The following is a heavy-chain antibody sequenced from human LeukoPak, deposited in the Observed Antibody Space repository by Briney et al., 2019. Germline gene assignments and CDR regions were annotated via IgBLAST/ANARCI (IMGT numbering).Heavy chain of an antibody. CDR3: ARENSSSYRAFDI. D-gene: IGHD6-13*01. V-gene: IGHV4-4*07. Sequence: SETLSLTCTVSGGSISSYYWTWIRQPAGKGLEWIGRISTSGNSNYNPSLKSRVAMSLDTSKNHFSLNLSSVTAADTAVYYCARENSSSYRAFDIWGQGTMVTVSS. J-gene: IGHJ3*02. CDR1: GGSISSYY. CDR2: ISTSGNS.